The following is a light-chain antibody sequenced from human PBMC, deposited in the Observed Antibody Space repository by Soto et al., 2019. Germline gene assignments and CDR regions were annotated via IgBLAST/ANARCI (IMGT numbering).Light chain of an antibody. CDR1: SSDVGSYNL. CDR2: EGS. V-gene: IGLV2-23*03. Sequence: QSALTQPASVSGSPGQSITISCTGTSSDVGSYNLVSWYQQHPGKAPKLMIYEGSKRPSGVSNRFSGSKSGNTASLTISGVQAEDEADYYCCSYADSSTFVFGGGTKLTVL. J-gene: IGLJ2*01. CDR3: CSYADSSTFV.